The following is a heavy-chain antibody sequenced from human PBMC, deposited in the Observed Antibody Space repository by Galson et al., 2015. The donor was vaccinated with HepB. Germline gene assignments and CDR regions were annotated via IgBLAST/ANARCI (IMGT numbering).Heavy chain of an antibody. V-gene: IGHV3-49*04. J-gene: IGHJ4*02. Sequence: SLRLSCAASGFTFGDYAMSWVRQAPGKGLEWVGFIRSKAYGGTTEYAASVKGRFTISRDDSKSIAYLQMNSLKTEDTAVYYCHTDARDYWGQGTLVTVSS. D-gene: IGHD2-8*01. CDR1: GFTFGDYA. CDR2: IRSKAYGGTT. CDR3: HTDARDY.